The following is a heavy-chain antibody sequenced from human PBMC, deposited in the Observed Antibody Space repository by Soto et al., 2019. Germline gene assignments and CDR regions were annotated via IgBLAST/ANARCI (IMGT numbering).Heavy chain of an antibody. Sequence: EVQLVESGGGLVQPGWALKLSCAASGFTFSGSAIHWVRQASGKGLEWVGRIRSKANSYATAYAASLKGRFTISRDDSKNTAYLQMNSLKTEDTAVYYCTRRGADGYNDYGMDVWGQGTTVTVSS. CDR1: GFTFSGSA. CDR3: TRRGADGYNDYGMDV. D-gene: IGHD5-12*01. V-gene: IGHV3-73*01. CDR2: IRSKANSYAT. J-gene: IGHJ6*02.